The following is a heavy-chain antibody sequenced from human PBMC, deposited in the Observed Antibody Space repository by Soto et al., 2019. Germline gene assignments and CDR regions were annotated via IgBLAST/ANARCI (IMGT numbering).Heavy chain of an antibody. CDR3: ASGLRLEPFDY. V-gene: IGHV4-4*09. Sequence: WTWIRQPPGKGLEWIGNIFHSGRTNHNPTLKSRVSISIDTSQSQFSLRLDSVTAADSAIYYCASGLRLEPFDYWGQGTVVSVAS. D-gene: IGHD3-3*01. J-gene: IGHJ4*02. CDR2: IFHSGRT.